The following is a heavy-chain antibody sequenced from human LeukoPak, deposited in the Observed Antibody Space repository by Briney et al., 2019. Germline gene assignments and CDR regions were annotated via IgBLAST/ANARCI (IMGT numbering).Heavy chain of an antibody. CDR3: AGGSGWVTDS. Sequence: GGSLRLSCVASGFTFDTYSMNWIRQAPGKGLEWTSYITDDSKTMYYADSVKGRFTISRGNAKNSLYLQMNSLRAEDTAVYFCAGGSGWVTDSWGQGTLVTVSA. V-gene: IGHV3-48*04. CDR1: GFTFDTYS. D-gene: IGHD6-19*01. J-gene: IGHJ4*02. CDR2: ITDDSKTM.